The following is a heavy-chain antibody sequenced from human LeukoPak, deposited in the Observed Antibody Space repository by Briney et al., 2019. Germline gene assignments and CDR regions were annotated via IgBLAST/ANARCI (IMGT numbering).Heavy chain of an antibody. Sequence: GGSLRLSCAASGFTFSSYAMRWVRQAPGKGLEWVAVISYDGSNKYYADSVKGRFTISRDNSKNTLYLQMNSLRAEDTAVYYCARESLTYDILTGSFSYYGMDVWGQGTTVTVSS. CDR1: GFTFSSYA. CDR2: ISYDGSNK. CDR3: ARESLTYDILTGSFSYYGMDV. V-gene: IGHV3-30*04. D-gene: IGHD3-9*01. J-gene: IGHJ6*02.